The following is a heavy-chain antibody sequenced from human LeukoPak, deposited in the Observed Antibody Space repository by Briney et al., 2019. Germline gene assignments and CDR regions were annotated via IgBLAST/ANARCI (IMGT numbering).Heavy chain of an antibody. D-gene: IGHD5-24*01. Sequence: ASVKVSCKASGYTFTSYDINWVRQATGQGLEWMGWMNPNSDNTGYAQKFQGRVTMTRNTSISTAYMELSSLRSEDTAVYYCARGDGYNSGFDYWGQGTLVTVPS. CDR2: MNPNSDNT. CDR3: ARGDGYNSGFDY. CDR1: GYTFTSYD. V-gene: IGHV1-8*01. J-gene: IGHJ4*02.